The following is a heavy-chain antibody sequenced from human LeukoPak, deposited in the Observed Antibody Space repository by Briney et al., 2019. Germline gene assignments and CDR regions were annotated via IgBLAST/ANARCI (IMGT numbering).Heavy chain of an antibody. V-gene: IGHV3-7*01. CDR1: GFTFSSYA. Sequence: GGSLRLSCAASGFTFSSYAMHWVRQAPGKGLEWVGKIGADGSEKCYVDSVKGRFTLSRDNARNSLYLQMNSLRDEDTAVYYCVRGGANRFDHWGQGILVAVSS. J-gene: IGHJ4*02. D-gene: IGHD1-26*01. CDR3: VRGGANRFDH. CDR2: IGADGSEK.